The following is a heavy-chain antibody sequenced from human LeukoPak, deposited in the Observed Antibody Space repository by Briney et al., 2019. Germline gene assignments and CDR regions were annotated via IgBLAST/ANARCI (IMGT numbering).Heavy chain of an antibody. CDR3: ARRDFWSGYYNY. D-gene: IGHD3-3*01. J-gene: IGHJ4*02. V-gene: IGHV4-34*01. CDR1: GGSFSGYY. CDR2: IDHSGST. Sequence: SETLSLTCAVYGGSFSGYYWSWIRQPPGKGLEWIGEIDHSGSTNYNPSFKSRVTISADTSKNQFSLKLSSVTAADTAVYYCARRDFWSGYYNYWGQGTLGTVS.